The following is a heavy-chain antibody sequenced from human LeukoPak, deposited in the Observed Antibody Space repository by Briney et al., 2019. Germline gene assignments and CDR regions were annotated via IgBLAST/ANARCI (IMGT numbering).Heavy chain of an antibody. J-gene: IGHJ4*02. D-gene: IGHD5-24*01. V-gene: IGHV3-30*03. CDR3: ARDFGSVEMADY. CDR2: ISYDGSNK. Sequence: PGRSLRLSCAASGFTFSSYGMHWVRQAPGKGLEWVAVISYDGSNKYYADSVKGRFTISRDNSKNTLYLQMNSLRAEDTAVYYCARDFGSVEMADYWGQGTLVTVSS. CDR1: GFTFSSYG.